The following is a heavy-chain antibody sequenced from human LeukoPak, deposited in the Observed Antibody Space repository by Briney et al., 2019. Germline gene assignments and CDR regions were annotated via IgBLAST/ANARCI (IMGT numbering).Heavy chain of an antibody. CDR1: DYTFSNYG. D-gene: IGHD3-3*01. CDR2: IGAYNGNT. J-gene: IGHJ4*02. Sequence: GSVKVSCKASDYTFSNYGISWVRQAPGQGLEWMGRIGAYNGNTNYAQKVQGRVTMTTDTSTRKAYMELRSLRSDDTAVYYCTRDPGRSMEWFLFDSWGQGTLVTVSS. CDR3: TRDPGRSMEWFLFDS. V-gene: IGHV1-18*01.